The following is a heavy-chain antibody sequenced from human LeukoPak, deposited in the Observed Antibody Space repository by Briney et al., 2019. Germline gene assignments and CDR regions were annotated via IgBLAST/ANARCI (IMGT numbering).Heavy chain of an antibody. CDR3: AREPMIVVLGWFDP. J-gene: IGHJ5*02. D-gene: IGHD3-22*01. V-gene: IGHV1-2*02. Sequence: ASVKVSCKASGYTFTGYYMHWVRQAPGQGLEWMGWINPNSGGTNYAQKFQGRVTMTRDTSISTACMELSRLRSDDTAVYYCAREPMIVVLGWFDPWGQGTLVTVSS. CDR1: GYTFTGYY. CDR2: INPNSGGT.